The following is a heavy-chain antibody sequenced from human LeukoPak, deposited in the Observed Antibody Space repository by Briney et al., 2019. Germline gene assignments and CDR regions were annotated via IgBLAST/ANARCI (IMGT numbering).Heavy chain of an antibody. J-gene: IGHJ3*02. D-gene: IGHD4-23*01. CDR3: ARAIQTTVVTPRPIDAFDI. V-gene: IGHV4-31*03. Sequence: PSQTLSLTCTVSGGSISSGGYYWSWIRQHPGRGLEWIGYIYYSGSTYYNPSLKSRVTISVDTSKNQFSLKLSSVTAADTAVYYCARAIQTTVVTPRPIDAFDIWGQGTMVTVSS. CDR1: GGSISSGGYY. CDR2: IYYSGST.